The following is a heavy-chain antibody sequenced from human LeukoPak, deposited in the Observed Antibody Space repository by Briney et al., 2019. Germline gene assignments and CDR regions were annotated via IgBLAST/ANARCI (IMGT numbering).Heavy chain of an antibody. J-gene: IGHJ6*03. CDR1: GFTFSSYG. CDR2: ISYDGSNK. D-gene: IGHD3-22*01. CDR3: ARGSADYYDSSGLTNHYYYYMDV. Sequence: AGGSLRLSRAASGFTFSSYGMHWVRQAPGKGLEWVAVISYDGSNKYYADSVKGRFTISRDNSKNTLYLQMNSLRAEDTAVYYCARGSADYYDSSGLTNHYYYYMDVWGKGTTVTVSS. V-gene: IGHV3-30*03.